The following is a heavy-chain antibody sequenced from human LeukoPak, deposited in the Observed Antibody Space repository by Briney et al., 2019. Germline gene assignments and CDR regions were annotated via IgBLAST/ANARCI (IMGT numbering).Heavy chain of an antibody. CDR2: IHYSGST. CDR3: ARHFPSRAHGDFDY. CDR1: GGSIRSYY. D-gene: IGHD7-27*01. Sequence: PSETLSLTCTVFGGSIRSYYWSWIRQPPGKGLEWIAYIHYSGSTNYNPSLKSRVTMSVDTSKNQLSLQLSSVTAADTAVYYCARHFPSRAHGDFDYWGQGTLVTVSS. V-gene: IGHV4-59*08. J-gene: IGHJ4*02.